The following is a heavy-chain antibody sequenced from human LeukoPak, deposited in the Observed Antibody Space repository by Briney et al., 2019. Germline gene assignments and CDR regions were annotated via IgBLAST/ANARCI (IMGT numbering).Heavy chain of an antibody. V-gene: IGHV3-30*04. Sequence: GGSLRLSCAASGFTFRSYAMHWVRQAPGKGLEWVAVISYDGSNKYYADSVKGRFTISRDNSKNTLYLQMNSLRADDTAVYYCARETTVVTPGDYWGQGTLVTVSP. D-gene: IGHD4-23*01. CDR1: GFTFRSYA. CDR2: ISYDGSNK. CDR3: ARETTVVTPGDY. J-gene: IGHJ4*02.